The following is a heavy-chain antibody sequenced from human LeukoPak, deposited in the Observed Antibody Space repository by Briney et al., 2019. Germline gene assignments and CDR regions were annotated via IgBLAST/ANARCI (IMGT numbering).Heavy chain of an antibody. CDR1: GFTFSSYS. CDR3: AKESPDFDY. CDR2: ISGSGDST. Sequence: GGSLRLSCAASGFTFSSYSMSWVRQAPGKGLEWVSVISGSGDSTYYADSVKGRFTISRDNSKNTLHLQMNSLRVEDTAVYYCAKESPDFDYWGQGTLVTVSS. J-gene: IGHJ4*02. V-gene: IGHV3-23*01.